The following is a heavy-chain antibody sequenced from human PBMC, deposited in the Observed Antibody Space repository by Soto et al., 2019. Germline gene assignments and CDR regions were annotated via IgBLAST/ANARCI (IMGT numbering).Heavy chain of an antibody. CDR2: VSAYSGNT. CDR1: GYTFISYA. Sequence: ASVKVSCKASGYTFISYAISWVRQVPGQGLGWMGRVSAYSGNTDSAQKLQGRVTMTTDTSTSTAYMELRSLRSDDTAVYYCASSSSGSAWDYYYYYGMDVWGQGTTVTVSS. CDR3: ASSSSGSAWDYYYYYGMDV. J-gene: IGHJ6*02. D-gene: IGHD3-22*01. V-gene: IGHV1-18*01.